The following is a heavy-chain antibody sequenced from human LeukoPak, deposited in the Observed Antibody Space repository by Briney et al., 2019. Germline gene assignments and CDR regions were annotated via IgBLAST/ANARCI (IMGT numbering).Heavy chain of an antibody. V-gene: IGHV3-74*01. CDR3: ARDQTGTYHDAFDI. D-gene: IGHD1-1*01. CDR2: IKSDGSST. CDR1: GFTFSSYW. J-gene: IGHJ3*02. Sequence: GGSLRLSCAASGFTFSSYWMHWVRQAPGKGLVWVSRIKSDGSSTSYADSVKGRFTISRDNAKNSLYLQMNSLRAEDTAVYYCARDQTGTYHDAFDIWGQGTMVTVSS.